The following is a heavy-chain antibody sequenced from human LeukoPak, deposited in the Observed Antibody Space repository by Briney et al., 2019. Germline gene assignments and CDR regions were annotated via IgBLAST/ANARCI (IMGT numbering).Heavy chain of an antibody. D-gene: IGHD2-8*01. CDR1: GYTFTSYD. V-gene: IGHV1-8*01. CDR3: GRGRGNGRPENYFDY. Sequence: GASVKVSCKASGYTFTSYDINWVRQATGQGLEWMGWMNPNSANTGYAQKFQGRVTMTRNTSISTAYMELSGLRSEDTAVYYCGRGRGNGRPENYFDYWGQGTLVTVSS. J-gene: IGHJ4*02. CDR2: MNPNSANT.